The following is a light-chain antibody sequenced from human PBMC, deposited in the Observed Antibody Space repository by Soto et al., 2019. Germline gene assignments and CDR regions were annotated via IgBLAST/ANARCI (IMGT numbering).Light chain of an antibody. Sequence: EVVLTQSPSTLSLSPGERTTLSCRATPGLSNENLAWFQQKPGLAPRLLIYGASSRATGIPDRFSGGGSGTESSLPKSRLEPEDAAVYFCHQYVSSWSSGKGTKV. CDR2: GAS. J-gene: IGKJ1*01. CDR3: HQYVSSWS. CDR1: PGLSNEN. V-gene: IGKV3-20*01.